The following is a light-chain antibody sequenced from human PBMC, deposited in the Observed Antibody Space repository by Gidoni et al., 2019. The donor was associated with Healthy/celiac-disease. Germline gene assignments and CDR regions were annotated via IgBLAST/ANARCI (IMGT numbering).Light chain of an antibody. V-gene: IGLV2-23*02. CDR2: EVS. J-gene: IGLJ2*01. CDR1: SSDVGSYNL. Sequence: SALTQPASVSGSPGQSITISCTGTSSDVGSYNLVSWYQQHPGKAPKLMIYEVSKRPSGVSNRFSGSKSGNTASLTISGLQAEDEADYYCCSYAGREVFGGGTKLTVL. CDR3: CSYAGREV.